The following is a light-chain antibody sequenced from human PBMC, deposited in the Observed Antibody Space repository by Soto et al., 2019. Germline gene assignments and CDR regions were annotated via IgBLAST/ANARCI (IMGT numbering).Light chain of an antibody. CDR3: QQANSFPLT. V-gene: IGKV1-39*01. CDR2: AAS. CDR1: QNIGKH. Sequence: IQITHSPSSLSASVLYTVTTTCRASQNIGKHLNWYQQKPGKAPKLLIYAASSLQSGVPSRFSGSGSGTDFTLTISSLQPEDFATYYCQQANSFPLTFGGGTKVDIK. J-gene: IGKJ4*01.